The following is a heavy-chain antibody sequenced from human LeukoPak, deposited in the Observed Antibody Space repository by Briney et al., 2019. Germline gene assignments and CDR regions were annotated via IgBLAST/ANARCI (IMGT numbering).Heavy chain of an antibody. V-gene: IGHV1-18*01. CDR3: ARDLGYLAVAGFDY. J-gene: IGHJ4*02. CDR2: ISAYNGNT. Sequence: APVKVSCKASGYTFTSYGISWVRQAPGQGLEWMGWISAYNGNTNYAQKLQGRVTMTTDTSTSTAYMELRSLRSDDTAVYYCARDLGYLAVAGFDYWGQGTLVTVSS. D-gene: IGHD6-19*01. CDR1: GYTFTSYG.